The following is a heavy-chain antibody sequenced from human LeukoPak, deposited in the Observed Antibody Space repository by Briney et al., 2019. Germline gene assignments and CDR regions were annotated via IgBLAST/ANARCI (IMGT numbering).Heavy chain of an antibody. V-gene: IGHV3-23*01. CDR3: AKGTAPDYGDYVPFDY. D-gene: IGHD4-17*01. Sequence: PGGSLRLSCAVSGFTFSNSAMIWVRQAPGKGLEWVSAISGSGDTTYYADSVKGRFTISRDDSKNTLFLQMNSLRAEDTALYHCAKGTAPDYGDYVPFDYWGQGTLVTVSS. J-gene: IGHJ4*02. CDR2: ISGSGDTT. CDR1: GFTFSNSA.